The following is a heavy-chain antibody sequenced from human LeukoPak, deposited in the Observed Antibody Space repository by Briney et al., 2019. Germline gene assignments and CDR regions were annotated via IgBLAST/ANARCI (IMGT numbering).Heavy chain of an antibody. Sequence: GASVKVSCKASGYTFTGYYMHWVRQAPGQGLEWMGWINPNSGGTNYAQKFQGRVTMTRDTSISTAHMELSRLRSDDTAVYYCARGGYPNYYDSSGYSSTWGQGTLVTVSS. CDR3: ARGGYPNYYDSSGYSST. CDR2: INPNSGGT. J-gene: IGHJ5*02. CDR1: GYTFTGYY. V-gene: IGHV1-2*02. D-gene: IGHD3-22*01.